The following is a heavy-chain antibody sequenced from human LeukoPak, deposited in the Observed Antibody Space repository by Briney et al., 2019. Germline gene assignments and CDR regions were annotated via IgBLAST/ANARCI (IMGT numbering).Heavy chain of an antibody. CDR3: AKDPIAAAGSDY. CDR1: GFTFSSYA. Sequence: SGGSLRLSCAVSGFTFSSYAMSWVRQAPGKGLEWVSAISGSGGSTYYADSVKGRFTISRDNSKNTLYLQMNSLRAEDTAVYYCAKDPIAAAGSDYWGQGTLVTVSS. D-gene: IGHD6-13*01. J-gene: IGHJ4*02. V-gene: IGHV3-23*01. CDR2: ISGSGGST.